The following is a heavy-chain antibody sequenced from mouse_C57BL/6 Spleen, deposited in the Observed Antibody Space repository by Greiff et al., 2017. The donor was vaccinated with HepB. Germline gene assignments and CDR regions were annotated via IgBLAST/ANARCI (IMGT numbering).Heavy chain of an antibody. CDR3: ARKGGSPYAMDY. CDR1: GYAFSSSW. V-gene: IGHV1-82*01. CDR2: IYPGDGDT. Sequence: QVQLQQSGPELVKPGASVKISCKASGYAFSSSWMNWVKQRPGKGLEWIGRIYPGDGDTNYNGKFKGKATLTADKSSSTAYMQLSSLTSEDSAVYFCARKGGSPYAMDYWGQGTSVTVSS. J-gene: IGHJ4*01.